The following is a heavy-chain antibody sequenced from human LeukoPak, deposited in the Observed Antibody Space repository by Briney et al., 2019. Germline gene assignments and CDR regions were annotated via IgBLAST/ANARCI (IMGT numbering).Heavy chain of an antibody. CDR1: GGTFSSYA. D-gene: IGHD3-22*01. CDR3: AVTYYYDSSGYYRVGPQYFDY. J-gene: IGHJ4*02. V-gene: IGHV1-69*13. Sequence: ASVKVSCKAPGGTFSSYAISWVRQAPGQGLEWMGGIIPIFGTANYAQKFQGRVTITADESTSTAYMELSSLRSEDTAVYYCAVTYYYDSSGYYRVGPQYFDYWGQGTLVTVSS. CDR2: IIPIFGTA.